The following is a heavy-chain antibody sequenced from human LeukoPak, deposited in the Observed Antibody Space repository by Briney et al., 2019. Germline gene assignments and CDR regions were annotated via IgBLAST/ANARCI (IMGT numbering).Heavy chain of an antibody. CDR3: ASRYCSGGSCYGAVAFDI. Sequence: GASVKVSCKASGYTFTSYGISWVRQAPGQGLEWMGWISAYNGNTNYAQKPQGRVTMTTDTSTSTAYMELRSLRSDDTAVYYCASRYCSGGSCYGAVAFDIWGQGTMVTASS. D-gene: IGHD2-15*01. V-gene: IGHV1-18*01. CDR2: ISAYNGNT. J-gene: IGHJ3*02. CDR1: GYTFTSYG.